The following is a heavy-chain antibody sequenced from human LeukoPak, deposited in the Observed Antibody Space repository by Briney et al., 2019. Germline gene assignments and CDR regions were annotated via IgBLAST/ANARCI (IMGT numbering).Heavy chain of an antibody. D-gene: IGHD3-22*01. CDR1: GFTFNRYG. Sequence: GGSLRLSCAASGFTFNRYGIHWVRQAPGKGLEWVAFIRFDGSNNYYADSVKGRFTISRDNSKNTLYLQMNSLRAEDTAVYYCAKDGGGYYPYYYYYMDVWGKGTTVTISS. CDR2: IRFDGSNN. J-gene: IGHJ6*03. CDR3: AKDGGGYYPYYYYYMDV. V-gene: IGHV3-30*02.